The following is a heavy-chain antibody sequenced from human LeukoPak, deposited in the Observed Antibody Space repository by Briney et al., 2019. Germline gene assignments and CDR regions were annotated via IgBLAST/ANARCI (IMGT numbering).Heavy chain of an antibody. J-gene: IGHJ2*01. CDR2: INQDGSEK. V-gene: IGHV3-7*05. CDR1: GFTFSSYW. D-gene: IGHD1-14*01. Sequence: PGGSLRLSCAASGFTFSSYWMTWVRHAPGKGLEWVANINQDGSEKFYLDSVKGRFTISRDNAKNSLYLHMNSLRAEDTAVYYCATRVGLTRYWYFDLWGRGTLVTVSS. CDR3: ATRVGLTRYWYFDL.